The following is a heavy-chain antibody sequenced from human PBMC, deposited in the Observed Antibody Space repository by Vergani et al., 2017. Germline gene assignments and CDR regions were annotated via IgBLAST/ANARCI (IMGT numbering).Heavy chain of an antibody. Sequence: EVELVQSGPEMRKPGESLKISCKGSEYSFGNYWIGWVRQVPGKGLEWMGIIYPADSDTRYSPSFQGQVTISADKSISTAYLQWDSLKASDTALYYCARHTTDTDSWGQGTLVTVSS. CDR2: IYPADSDT. J-gene: IGHJ4*02. V-gene: IGHV5-51*01. D-gene: IGHD1-1*01. CDR1: EYSFGNYW. CDR3: ARHTTDTDS.